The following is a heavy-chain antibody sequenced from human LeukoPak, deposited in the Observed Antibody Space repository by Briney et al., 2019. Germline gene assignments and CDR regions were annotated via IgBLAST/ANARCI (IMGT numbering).Heavy chain of an antibody. D-gene: IGHD3-10*01. CDR2: ISYDGSNK. CDR3: ARDSSYYGSGSPLDY. Sequence: GGSLRLSCAASGFTFSSYAMHWVRQAPGKGLEWVAVISYDGSNKYYADSVKGRFTISRDNSKNTLYLQMNSLRAEDTAVYYCARDSSYYGSGSPLDYWGQGTLVTVSS. CDR1: GFTFSSYA. V-gene: IGHV3-30-3*01. J-gene: IGHJ4*02.